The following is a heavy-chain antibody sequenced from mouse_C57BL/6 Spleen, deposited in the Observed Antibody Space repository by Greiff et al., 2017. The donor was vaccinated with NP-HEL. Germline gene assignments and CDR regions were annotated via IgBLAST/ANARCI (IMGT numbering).Heavy chain of an antibody. J-gene: IGHJ3*01. CDR1: GYTFTSYS. CDR2: IYPGSGST. V-gene: IGHV1-55*01. CDR3: ARDWGAWFAY. Sequence: QVQLQQPGAELVKPGASVKMSCKASGYTFTSYSITWVKQRPGQGLEWIGEIYPGSGSTNYNEKFKSKATLTVDTSSSTAYMQLSSLTSEDSAVYYCARDWGAWFAYWGQGTLVTVSA. D-gene: IGHD4-1*01.